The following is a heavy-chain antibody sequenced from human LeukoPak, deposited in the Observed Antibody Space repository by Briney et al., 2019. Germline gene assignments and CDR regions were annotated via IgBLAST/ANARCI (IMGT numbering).Heavy chain of an antibody. CDR3: AKDRQARITMVRGVYNWFDP. V-gene: IGHV3-23*01. J-gene: IGHJ5*02. CDR2: ISGSGVIT. D-gene: IGHD3-10*01. CDR1: GFTFSSYT. Sequence: GGSLRLSCAASGFTFSSYTMTWVRQAPGKGLEWVSAISGSGVITSYADSVKGRFTISRDNSKNTLYLQMNSLRAEDTAVYYCAKDRQARITMVRGVYNWFDPWGQGTLVTVSS.